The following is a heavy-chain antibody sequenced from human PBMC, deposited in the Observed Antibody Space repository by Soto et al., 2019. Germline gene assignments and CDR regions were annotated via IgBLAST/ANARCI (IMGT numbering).Heavy chain of an antibody. Sequence: PSETLSLTCAVSGDSISSSNWWSWVRQPPGKGLEWIGEIYHSGSTNYNPSLKSRVTISVDKSKNQFSLKLSSVTAADTAVYYCARKGNLRCSSTSCYYYWGQGTLVTVS. CDR1: GDSISSSNW. V-gene: IGHV4-4*02. D-gene: IGHD2-2*01. J-gene: IGHJ4*02. CDR2: IYHSGST. CDR3: ARKGNLRCSSTSCYYY.